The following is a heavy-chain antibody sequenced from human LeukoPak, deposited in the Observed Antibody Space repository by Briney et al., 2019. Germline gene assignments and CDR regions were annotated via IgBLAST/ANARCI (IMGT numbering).Heavy chain of an antibody. J-gene: IGHJ1*01. V-gene: IGHV1-69*04. Sequence: ASVKVSCKASGGTLSSYAISWVRQAPGQGLEWMGRIIPIFGIANYAQKFQGRVTIIADKSTSTAYMELSSLRSEDTAVYYCALSGDYYDSSGVQHWGQGTLVTVSS. CDR2: IIPIFGIA. CDR1: GGTLSSYA. D-gene: IGHD3-22*01. CDR3: ALSGDYYDSSGVQH.